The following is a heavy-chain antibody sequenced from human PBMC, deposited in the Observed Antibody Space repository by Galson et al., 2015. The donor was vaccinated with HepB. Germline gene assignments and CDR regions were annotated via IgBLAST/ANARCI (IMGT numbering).Heavy chain of an antibody. Sequence: PVKVSCKASGVNYSTYTFSWVRQAPGQGLEWVGGVIPIFGKANTAPKFQGRSTISAAKTTDTAYMQQSSLRSENTVVYYCARSHYASVSFYKDHYFGFCGQGTLVTVSS. V-gene: IGHV1-69*06. J-gene: IGHJ4*02. CDR3: ARSHYASVSFYKDHYFGF. CDR2: VIPIFGKA. D-gene: IGHD3-10*01. CDR1: GVNYSTYT.